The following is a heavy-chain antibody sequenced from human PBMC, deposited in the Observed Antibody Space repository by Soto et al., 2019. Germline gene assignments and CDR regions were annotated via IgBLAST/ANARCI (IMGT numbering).Heavy chain of an antibody. CDR1: GFTFSTYS. CDR3: ARVSYCGDDCYHDAFDI. CDR2: ISSSSSAI. D-gene: IGHD2-21*02. J-gene: IGHJ3*02. V-gene: IGHV3-48*02. Sequence: LRLSCAASGFTFSTYSMNWVRQAPGKGLEWVSYISSSSSAIYSADSVKGRFTISRDNAKNSLYLQMNSLRDEDTAVYYCARVSYCGDDCYHDAFDIWGQGTMVTV.